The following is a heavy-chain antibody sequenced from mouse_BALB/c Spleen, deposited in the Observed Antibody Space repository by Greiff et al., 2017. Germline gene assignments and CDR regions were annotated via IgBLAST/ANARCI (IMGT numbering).Heavy chain of an antibody. CDR3: ARQGSDGYYVWFAY. V-gene: IGHV5-6*01. D-gene: IGHD2-3*01. Sequence: EVHLVESGGDLVKPGGSLKLSCAASGFTFSSYGMSWVRQTPDKRLEWVATISSGGSYTYYPDSVKGRFTISRDNAKNTLYLQMSSLKSEDTAMYYCARQGSDGYYVWFAYWGQGTLVTVSA. CDR1: GFTFSSYG. J-gene: IGHJ3*01. CDR2: ISSGGSYT.